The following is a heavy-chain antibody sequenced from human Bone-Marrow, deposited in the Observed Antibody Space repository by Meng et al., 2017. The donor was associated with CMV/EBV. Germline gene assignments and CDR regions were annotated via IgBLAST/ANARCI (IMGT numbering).Heavy chain of an antibody. Sequence: ASVKVSCKASGYTFTGYYIHWVRQAPGQGLEWMGWINPNSGGTNYAQKFQGRVTMTRDTSISTAYMELSRLRSDDTAVYYCARYCSSTSCYVWFDPWGQGNLV. CDR3: ARYCSSTSCYVWFDP. CDR2: INPNSGGT. CDR1: GYTFTGYY. J-gene: IGHJ5*02. V-gene: IGHV1-2*02. D-gene: IGHD2-2*01.